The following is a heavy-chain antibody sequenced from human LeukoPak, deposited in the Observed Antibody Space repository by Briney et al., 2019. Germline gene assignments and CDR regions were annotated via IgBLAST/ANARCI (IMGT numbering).Heavy chain of an antibody. J-gene: IGHJ4*02. CDR1: GGSISSYY. V-gene: IGHV4-59*01. CDR2: INYSGST. Sequence: SETLSLTCTVAGGSISSYYWSWIRQPPGKGVEWIGYINYSGSTNYNPSLKSRVTISVDTSKNQFSLKLSSVAAADTAVYYCAGDRNSTSWYYFDYWGQGTLVTVSS. CDR3: AGDRNSTSWYYFDY. D-gene: IGHD6-13*01.